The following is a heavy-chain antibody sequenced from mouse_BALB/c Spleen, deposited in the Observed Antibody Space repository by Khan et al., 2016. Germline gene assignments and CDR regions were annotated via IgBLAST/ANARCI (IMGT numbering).Heavy chain of an antibody. J-gene: IGHJ2*01. Sequence: QVQLKESGPGLVAPSQSLSITCTVYGYSLTRYGVHWVRQPPGKGLEWLGLIWAGGSTNYNWALMSRLSISMDNSKSLVSLIMNSLQTDDTALYYCARSKYLARYWGQGTTLTVSS. D-gene: IGHD3-3*01. CDR3: ARSKYLARY. V-gene: IGHV2-9*02. CDR2: IWAGGST. CDR1: GYSLTRYG.